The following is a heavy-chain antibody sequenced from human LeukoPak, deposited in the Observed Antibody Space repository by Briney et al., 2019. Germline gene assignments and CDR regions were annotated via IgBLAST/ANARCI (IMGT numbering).Heavy chain of an antibody. Sequence: SETLSLTCTVSGGSISSYYWSWIRQPAGKGLEWLGRIYTSGSTNYNPSLKSRVTISVDKSKNQFSLKLSSVTAADTAVYYCARERGGKIVVVITDWGQGTLVTVSS. CDR1: GGSISSYY. J-gene: IGHJ4*02. V-gene: IGHV4-4*07. CDR2: IYTSGST. D-gene: IGHD3-22*01. CDR3: ARERGGKIVVVITD.